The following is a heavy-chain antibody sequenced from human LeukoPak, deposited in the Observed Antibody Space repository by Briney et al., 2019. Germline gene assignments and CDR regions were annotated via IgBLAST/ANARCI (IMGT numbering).Heavy chain of an antibody. CDR2: ISSSSSYI. J-gene: IGHJ3*02. CDR3: ARVGSGYTNDAFDI. D-gene: IGHD5-12*01. Sequence: PGGSLRLSCAASGFTFSSYSMNWVRQAPGKGLEWVSSISSSSSYIYYAGSVKGRFTISRDNAKNSLYLQMNSLRAEDTAVYYCARVGSGYTNDAFDIWGQGTMSPSLQ. CDR1: GFTFSSYS. V-gene: IGHV3-21*01.